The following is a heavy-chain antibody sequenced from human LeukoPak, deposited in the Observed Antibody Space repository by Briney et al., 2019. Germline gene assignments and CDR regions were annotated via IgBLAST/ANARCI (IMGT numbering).Heavy chain of an antibody. Sequence: SETLSLTCGVYGGPFSGYYWSWIRQPPGKGLEWIGEINQSGSTNYNPSLKSRLIISVDTSKNQFSLKLSSVTAADTAVYYCARGVRYDSSGYYFEEGDSPLDYWGQGTLVTVSS. CDR3: ARGVRYDSSGYYFEEGDSPLDY. D-gene: IGHD3-22*01. CDR1: GGPFSGYY. CDR2: INQSGST. J-gene: IGHJ4*02. V-gene: IGHV4-34*01.